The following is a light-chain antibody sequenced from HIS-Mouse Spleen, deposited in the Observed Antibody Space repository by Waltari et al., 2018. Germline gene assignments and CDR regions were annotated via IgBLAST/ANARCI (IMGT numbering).Light chain of an antibody. Sequence: QSALTQPASVSGSPGQSITISCTGTSSDVGGYNYVSWYQQHPGKAPKLMIYDVSNRPSGVSNRFSGSNSGNTATLTISGTQAMDEADYYCQVWDSSSDHVVFGGGTKLTVL. V-gene: IGLV2-14*03. CDR1: SSDVGGYNY. CDR2: DVS. CDR3: QVWDSSSDHVV. J-gene: IGLJ2*01.